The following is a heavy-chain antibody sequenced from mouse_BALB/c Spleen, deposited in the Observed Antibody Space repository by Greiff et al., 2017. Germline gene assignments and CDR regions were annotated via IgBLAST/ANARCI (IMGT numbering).Heavy chain of an antibody. D-gene: IGHD2-1*01. J-gene: IGHJ4*01. Sequence: VQLQQSGPGLVQPSQSLSITCTVSGFSLTSYGVHWVRQSPGKGLEWLGVIWSGGSTDYNAAFISRLSISKDNSKSQVFFKMNSLQANDTAIYYCARRGMVTTNYAMDYWGQGTSVTVSS. CDR3: ARRGMVTTNYAMDY. V-gene: IGHV2-2*02. CDR2: IWSGGST. CDR1: GFSLTSYG.